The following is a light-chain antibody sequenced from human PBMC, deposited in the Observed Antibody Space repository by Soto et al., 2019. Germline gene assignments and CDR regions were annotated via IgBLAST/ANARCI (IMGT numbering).Light chain of an antibody. CDR3: QQSYSTPRT. J-gene: IGKJ1*01. V-gene: IGKV1-39*01. CDR1: QSISSF. Sequence: DIQMTQSPSSLSASVGDRVSITCRASQSISSFLNWYQQKPGKAPNLLIYAASSLQSGVPSRFSGSGSGTDFTLTISSLQPEDFATYYCQQSYSTPRTVGQGTTVDSK. CDR2: AAS.